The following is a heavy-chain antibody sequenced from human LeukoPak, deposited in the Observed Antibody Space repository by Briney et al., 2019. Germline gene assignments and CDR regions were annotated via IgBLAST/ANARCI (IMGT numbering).Heavy chain of an antibody. V-gene: IGHV3-23*01. CDR2: ITSSGGST. CDR1: GFTFSSYA. J-gene: IGHJ4*02. D-gene: IGHD6-25*01. CDR3: AKDSGPFDY. Sequence: GGSLRLSCVASGFTFSSYAMNWVRQAPGMGLEWVSVITSSGGSTAYADSVRGRFTISRDNSKNTLYLQMNSLRAEDTAVYYCAKDSGPFDYWGQGTLVTVSS.